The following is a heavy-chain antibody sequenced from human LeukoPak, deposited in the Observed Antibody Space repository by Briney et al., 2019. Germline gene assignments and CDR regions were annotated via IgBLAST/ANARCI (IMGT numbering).Heavy chain of an antibody. CDR2: ISSSSSYI. CDR1: GFTFSSYS. J-gene: IGHJ3*02. CDR3: ARDRRLYYADAFDI. V-gene: IGHV3-21*01. Sequence: GGSLRLSCAASGFTFSSYSMNWVRQAPGKGLEWVSSISSSSSYIYYADSVKGRFTISRDNAKNSLYLQMNSLRAEDTAVYYCARDRRLYYADAFDIWGQGTMVTVSS. D-gene: IGHD2-2*01.